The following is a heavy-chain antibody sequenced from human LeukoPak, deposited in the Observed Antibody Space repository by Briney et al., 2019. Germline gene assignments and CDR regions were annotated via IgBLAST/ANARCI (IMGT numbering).Heavy chain of an antibody. D-gene: IGHD5-24*01. J-gene: IGHJ4*02. CDR1: GGSISSSSYY. CDR3: ARVQGGWLPY. Sequence: SETLSLTCTVSGGSISSSSYYWGWIRQPPGKGLEWIGEINHSGSTNYNPSLKSRVTISVDTSKNQFSLKLSSVTAADTAVYYCARVQGGWLPYWGQGTLVTVSS. V-gene: IGHV4-39*07. CDR2: INHSGST.